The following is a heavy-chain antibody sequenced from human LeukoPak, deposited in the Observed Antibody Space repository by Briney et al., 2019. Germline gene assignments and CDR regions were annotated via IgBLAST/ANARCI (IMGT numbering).Heavy chain of an antibody. D-gene: IGHD2-21*02. CDR1: GFTFSSYA. Sequence: GASLRLSCAASGFTFSSYAMSWVRQAPGKGLEWVSTISGSGGSTYYADSVKGRFTISRDNSKKTLYVQMNSLRAEDTAVYYCAAGSAYCGGDCYRWFDPWGQGTLVTVS. CDR2: ISGSGGST. V-gene: IGHV3-23*01. J-gene: IGHJ5*02. CDR3: AAGSAYCGGDCYRWFDP.